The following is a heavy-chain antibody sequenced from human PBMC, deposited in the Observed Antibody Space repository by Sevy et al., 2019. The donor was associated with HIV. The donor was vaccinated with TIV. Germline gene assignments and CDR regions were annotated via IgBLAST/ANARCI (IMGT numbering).Heavy chain of an antibody. CDR2: INPSGGST. D-gene: IGHD6-19*01. Sequence: ASVKVSCKASGYTFTSYYMHWVRQAPGQGLEWMGIINPSGGSTSYAQKFQGRVTMTRDTSTSTVYMELSSLRSEDTAVYYCARDQRYSSGWSPLYYYYGMDVWGQGTTLTVSS. J-gene: IGHJ6*02. V-gene: IGHV1-46*01. CDR3: ARDQRYSSGWSPLYYYYGMDV. CDR1: GYTFTSYY.